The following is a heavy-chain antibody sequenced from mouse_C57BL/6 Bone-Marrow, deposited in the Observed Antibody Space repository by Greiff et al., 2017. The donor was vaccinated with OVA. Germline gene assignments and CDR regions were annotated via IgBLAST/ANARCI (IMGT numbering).Heavy chain of an antibody. CDR1: GFTFTDYY. Sequence: DVHLVESGGGLVQPGGSLSLSCAASGFTFTDYYMSWVRQPPGKALEWLGFIRNKANGYTTAYSASVKGRFTISRDNSQSILYLQMNALRAEDSATYYCARDHGSSYYYAMDYWGQGTSVTVSS. CDR3: ARDHGSSYYYAMDY. CDR2: IRNKANGYTT. J-gene: IGHJ4*01. D-gene: IGHD1-1*01. V-gene: IGHV7-3*01.